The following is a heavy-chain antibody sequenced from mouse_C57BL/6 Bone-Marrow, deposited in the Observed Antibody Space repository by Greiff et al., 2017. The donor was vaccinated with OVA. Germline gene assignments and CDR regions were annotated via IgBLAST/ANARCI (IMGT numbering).Heavy chain of an antibody. CDR3: ARGPLYYYGSSYFDY. V-gene: IGHV1-63*01. J-gene: IGHJ2*01. CDR1: GYTFTNYW. Sequence: VQLQQSGAELVRPGTSVKMSCKASGYTFTNYWIGWAKQRPGHGLEWIGDIYPGGGYPNYNEKFKGKATLTADKSSSTAYMQFSSLTSEDSAIYYGARGPLYYYGSSYFDYWGQGTTLTVSS. D-gene: IGHD1-1*01. CDR2: IYPGGGYP.